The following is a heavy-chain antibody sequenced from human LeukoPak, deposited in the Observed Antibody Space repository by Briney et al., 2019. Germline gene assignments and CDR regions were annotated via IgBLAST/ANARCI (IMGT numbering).Heavy chain of an antibody. Sequence: SETLSLTCTVSGGSISSGDYYWSWIRQPPGKGLEWIGYIYYSGSTYYNPSLKSRVTMSVDTSKNQFSLKLSSVTAADTAVYYCASTIFGVVNPFDYWGQGTLVTVSS. V-gene: IGHV4-30-4*08. CDR2: IYYSGST. CDR3: ASTIFGVVNPFDY. CDR1: GGSISSGDYY. D-gene: IGHD3-3*01. J-gene: IGHJ4*02.